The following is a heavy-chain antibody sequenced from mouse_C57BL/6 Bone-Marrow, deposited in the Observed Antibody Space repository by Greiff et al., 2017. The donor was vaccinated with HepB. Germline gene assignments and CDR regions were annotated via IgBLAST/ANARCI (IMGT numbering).Heavy chain of an antibody. J-gene: IGHJ3*01. D-gene: IGHD1-1*01. CDR3: ARHYCGSSSFAY. CDR2: ISSGGSYT. CDR1: GFTFSSYG. Sequence: EVMLVESGGDLVKPGGSLKLSCAASGFTFSSYGMSWVRQTPDKRLEWVATISSGGSYTYYPDSVKGRFTISRDNAKNTLYLQMSSLKSEDTAMYYCARHYCGSSSFAYWGQGTLVTVSA. V-gene: IGHV5-6*01.